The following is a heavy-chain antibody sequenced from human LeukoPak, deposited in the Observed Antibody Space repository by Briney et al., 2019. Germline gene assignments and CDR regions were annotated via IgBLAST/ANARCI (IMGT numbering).Heavy chain of an antibody. Sequence: SETLSLTCTVSGGSISSYYWSWIRQPPGKGLEWIGYIYYSGSTNYNPSLKSRVTISVDTSKNQFSLKLSSVTAADTAVYYCARNQQLVRYYYYYMDVWGKGTTVTVSS. J-gene: IGHJ6*03. V-gene: IGHV4-59*12. CDR3: ARNQQLVRYYYYYMDV. D-gene: IGHD6-13*01. CDR2: IYYSGST. CDR1: GGSISSYY.